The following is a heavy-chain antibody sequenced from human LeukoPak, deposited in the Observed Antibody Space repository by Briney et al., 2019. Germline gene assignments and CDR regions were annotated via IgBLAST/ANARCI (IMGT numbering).Heavy chain of an antibody. Sequence: SETLSLTCAVYGGSFSGYYWSWIRQPPGKGLEWIGEINHSGSTNYNPSLKGRVTISVDTSKNQFSLKLSSVTAADTAVYYCARGRNYDFWSGYPTLFDYWGQGTLVTVSS. CDR1: GGSFSGYY. D-gene: IGHD3-3*01. J-gene: IGHJ4*02. CDR3: ARGRNYDFWSGYPTLFDY. V-gene: IGHV4-34*01. CDR2: INHSGST.